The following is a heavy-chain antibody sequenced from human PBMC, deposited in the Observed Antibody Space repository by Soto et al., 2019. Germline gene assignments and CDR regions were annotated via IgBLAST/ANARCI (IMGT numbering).Heavy chain of an antibody. J-gene: IGHJ3*02. CDR1: GGSFSGYY. Sequence: SETLSLTCAVHGGSFSGYYWSWIRQPPGKGLEWIGEIDHSGSTNYNPSLKSRVTTSVDTSKNQFSLKLTSVTAADTAVYYCAICRDGNKDSFDIWGQGTMVTVSS. D-gene: IGHD2-15*01. CDR2: IDHSGST. V-gene: IGHV4-34*01. CDR3: AICRDGNKDSFDI.